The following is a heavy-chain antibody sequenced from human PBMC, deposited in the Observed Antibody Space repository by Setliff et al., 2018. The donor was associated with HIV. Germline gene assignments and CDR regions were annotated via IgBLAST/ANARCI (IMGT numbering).Heavy chain of an antibody. CDR1: GFTFSSYG. V-gene: IGHV3-33*01. CDR3: ARDWLADGYSTKFAFDI. Sequence: LRLSCAASGFTFSSYGMHWVRQAPGKGLEWVAFIRYDGSSISHADSVKGRFTISRDNAKNTLFLQMNSLRAEDTAVYYCARDWLADGYSTKFAFDIWGQGTMVTVSS. CDR2: IRYDGSSI. D-gene: IGHD5-18*01. J-gene: IGHJ3*02.